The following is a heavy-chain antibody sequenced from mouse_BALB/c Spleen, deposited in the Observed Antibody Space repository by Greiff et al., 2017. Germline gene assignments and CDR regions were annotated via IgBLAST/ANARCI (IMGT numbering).Heavy chain of an antibody. Sequence: EVQLQQSGPELVKPGASVKISCKASGYTFTDYNMHWVKQSHGNSLEWIGYIYPYNGGTGYNQKFKSKATLTVDNSSSTAYMELRSLTSEDSAVYYCARGIYYDYASWFAYWGQGTLVTVSA. CDR2: IYPYNGGT. CDR1: GYTFTDYN. D-gene: IGHD2-4*01. J-gene: IGHJ3*01. V-gene: IGHV1S29*02. CDR3: ARGIYYDYASWFAY.